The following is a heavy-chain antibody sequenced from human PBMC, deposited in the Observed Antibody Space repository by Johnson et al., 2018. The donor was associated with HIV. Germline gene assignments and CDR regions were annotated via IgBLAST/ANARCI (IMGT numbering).Heavy chain of an antibody. Sequence: VQLVESGGGLVQPGGSLRLSCAASGFTFSSYAMSWVRQAPGKGLEWVSAISGSGGSPYYADSVKGRFTISRDNSKNTLYLQMNSLRAEDTAVYYCAKDLFSAAAGTRNAFDIWGQGTMVTVSS. V-gene: IGHV3-23*04. CDR1: GFTFSSYA. CDR2: ISGSGGSP. D-gene: IGHD6-13*01. J-gene: IGHJ3*02. CDR3: AKDLFSAAAGTRNAFDI.